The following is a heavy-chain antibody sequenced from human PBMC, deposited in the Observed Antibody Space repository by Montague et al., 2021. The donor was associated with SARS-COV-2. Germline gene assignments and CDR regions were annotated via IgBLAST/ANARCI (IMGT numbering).Heavy chain of an antibody. Sequence: CPISGDSVSSNRAAWNWIRQSPSRGLEWLGRTYYRSKWYNDYAVSVKSRITINPDTSKNQFSLQLNSVTPEDTAVYYCARGSSGYYTPRPFDYWGQGTLVTVSS. J-gene: IGHJ4*02. CDR3: ARGSSGYYTPRPFDY. CDR1: GDSVSSNRAA. D-gene: IGHD3-22*01. CDR2: TYYRSKWYN. V-gene: IGHV6-1*01.